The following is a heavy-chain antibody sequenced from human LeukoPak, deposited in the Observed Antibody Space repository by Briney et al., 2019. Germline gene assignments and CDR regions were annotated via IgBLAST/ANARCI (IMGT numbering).Heavy chain of an antibody. CDR1: GYTFTGYY. V-gene: IGHV1-2*02. J-gene: IGHJ5*02. D-gene: IGHD6-19*01. CDR2: INPNSGGT. CDR3: ARGGSYSSGWYNWFDP. Sequence: GASVKVSCKASGYTFTGYYMHWVRQAPGQGLEWMGWINPNSGGTNYAQKFQGRVTMTRDTSISTAHMELSRLRSDDTAVYYCARGGSYSSGWYNWFDPWGQGTLVTVSS.